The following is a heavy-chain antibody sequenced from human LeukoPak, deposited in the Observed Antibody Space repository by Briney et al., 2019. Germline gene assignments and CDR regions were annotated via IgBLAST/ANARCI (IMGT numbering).Heavy chain of an antibody. Sequence: PGGSLRLSCAASGSTFSSYAMSWVRQAPGKGLEWVSAISGSGGSTYYADSVKGRFTISRDNSKNTLYLQMTSLRAEDTAVYYCAKDLWRGSSTSCYDSWGQGTLVTVSS. J-gene: IGHJ4*02. CDR2: ISGSGGST. D-gene: IGHD2-2*01. CDR1: GSTFSSYA. V-gene: IGHV3-23*01. CDR3: AKDLWRGSSTSCYDS.